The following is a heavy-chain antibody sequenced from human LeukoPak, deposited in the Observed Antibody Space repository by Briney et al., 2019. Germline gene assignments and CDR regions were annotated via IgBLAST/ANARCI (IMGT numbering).Heavy chain of an antibody. D-gene: IGHD3-10*01. CDR1: GGTFSSYA. Sequence: ASVKVSCKASGGTFSSYAISWVRQAPGQGLEWMGWINPNSGGTNYAQKFQGRVTMTRDTSISTVYMELSRLGSDDTAVYYCARDLKVRGPVDYWGQGSLVTVSS. J-gene: IGHJ4*02. CDR2: INPNSGGT. CDR3: ARDLKVRGPVDY. V-gene: IGHV1-2*02.